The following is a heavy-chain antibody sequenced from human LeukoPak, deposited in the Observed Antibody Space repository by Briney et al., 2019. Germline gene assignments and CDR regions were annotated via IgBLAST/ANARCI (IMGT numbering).Heavy chain of an antibody. CDR2: MNPNSGNT. CDR1: GYTFTSYD. Sequence: ASVKVSCKASGYTFTSYDINWVRQATGQGLEWMGWMNPNSGNTGYAQKFQGRVTMTRNTSISTAYMELSSLRSEDTAVYYCARGKYSSSWYSPNWFDPWGQGTLVTVSS. CDR3: ARGKYSSSWYSPNWFDP. D-gene: IGHD6-13*01. J-gene: IGHJ5*02. V-gene: IGHV1-8*01.